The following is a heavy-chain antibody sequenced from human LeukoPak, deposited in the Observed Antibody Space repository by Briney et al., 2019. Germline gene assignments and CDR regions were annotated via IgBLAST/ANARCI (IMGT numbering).Heavy chain of an antibody. CDR3: AHSYYFGSRSYYNVWFAP. J-gene: IGHJ5*02. Sequence: ESGPALVKHTQTLTLTCTFSGFSLSTSGVGVGWIRQPPGKALQWLALIYWDDEKYYSPSLKSRLSISRDTSRNQVVLTMTNMDPLDAGTYFCAHSYYFGSRSYYNVWFAPWGLGTLVSVSS. CDR1: GFSLSTSGVG. D-gene: IGHD3-10*01. CDR2: IYWDDEK. V-gene: IGHV2-5*02.